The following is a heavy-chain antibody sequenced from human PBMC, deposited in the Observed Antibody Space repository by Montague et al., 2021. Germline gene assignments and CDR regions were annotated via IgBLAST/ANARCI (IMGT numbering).Heavy chain of an antibody. CDR2: ISGSGGST. J-gene: IGHJ4*02. V-gene: IGHV3-23*01. D-gene: IGHD4-23*01. CDR3: ANRPDITVVTL. Sequence: SLRLSCAASGFPFSSYAMSWVRQAPGKGLEWVPAISGSGGSTYYAVSVKGRFTISRDNSKNTLYLQMNSLRVEDTAVYYCANRPDITVVTLGGQGTLVTVSS. CDR1: GFPFSSYA.